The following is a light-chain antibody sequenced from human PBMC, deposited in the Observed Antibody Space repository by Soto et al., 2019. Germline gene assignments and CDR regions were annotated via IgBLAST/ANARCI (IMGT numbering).Light chain of an antibody. V-gene: IGKV1-39*01. CDR1: QSISNF. Sequence: DIQMTQSPSSLSASVGDRVTITCRASQSISNFLNWYQQRQGQVPKLLIYAASTLHTGVPSRFSGSGSGTDFTLTITSLQPEDFTTYYCQQSHSTPPTFGHGTKVDI. CDR3: QQSHSTPPT. CDR2: AAS. J-gene: IGKJ1*01.